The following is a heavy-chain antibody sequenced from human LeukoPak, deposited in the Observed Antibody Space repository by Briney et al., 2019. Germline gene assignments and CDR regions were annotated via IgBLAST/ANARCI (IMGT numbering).Heavy chain of an antibody. Sequence: GGSLRLSCAASGFTFSSYWMSWVRQAPGKGLEWVANIKRDGSEEYYVDSVKGRFTISRDNAKNSLYLQMNSLRAEDTAVYYCARAGVAAKYNWFDPWGQGTLVTVSS. V-gene: IGHV3-7*01. J-gene: IGHJ5*02. CDR2: IKRDGSEE. CDR3: ARAGVAAKYNWFDP. CDR1: GFTFSSYW. D-gene: IGHD6-25*01.